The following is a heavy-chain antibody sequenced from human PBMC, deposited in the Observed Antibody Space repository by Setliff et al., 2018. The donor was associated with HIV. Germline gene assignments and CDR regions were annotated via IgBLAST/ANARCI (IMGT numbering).Heavy chain of an antibody. D-gene: IGHD3-3*01. J-gene: IGHJ4*02. V-gene: IGHV4-39*07. CDR1: GGSFSSDSYY. Sequence: PSETLSLTCSVSGGSFSSDSYYWGWIRQFPGKGLEWIGSIYYSGSTYYHPSLKSRVTISVDTSKNQFSLKLSSVTAADTAVYYCARDGFWSGYIDYWGQGTLVTVSS. CDR3: ARDGFWSGYIDY. CDR2: IYYSGST.